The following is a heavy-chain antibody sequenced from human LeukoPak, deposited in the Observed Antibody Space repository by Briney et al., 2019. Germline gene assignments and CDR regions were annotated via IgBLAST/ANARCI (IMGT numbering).Heavy chain of an antibody. V-gene: IGHV3-30-3*01. CDR1: GFTFSNNN. CDR2: ISYDGSNK. Sequence: GGSLRLSCAASGFTFSNNNMNWVRQAPGKGLEWVAVISYDGSNKYYADSVKGRFTISRDNSKNTLYLQMNTLKAQPATVCHCERVIRTAAGEFDYWGQGTLVTVSS. J-gene: IGHJ4*02. CDR3: ERVIRTAAGEFDY. D-gene: IGHD6-13*01.